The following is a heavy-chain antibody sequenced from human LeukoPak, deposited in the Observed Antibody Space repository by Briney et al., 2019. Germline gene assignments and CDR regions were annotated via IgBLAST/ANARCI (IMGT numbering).Heavy chain of an antibody. V-gene: IGHV3-9*01. Sequence: PGGSLRLSCAASGFTFDDYAMHWVRQGPGKGLEWVSGISWNSGSIAYADSVKGRVTISRDNAKNSLYLQMDSLRAEDTALYYCAKGLSMVRGLDYWGQGTLVTVSS. D-gene: IGHD3-10*01. J-gene: IGHJ4*02. CDR2: ISWNSGSI. CDR3: AKGLSMVRGLDY. CDR1: GFTFDDYA.